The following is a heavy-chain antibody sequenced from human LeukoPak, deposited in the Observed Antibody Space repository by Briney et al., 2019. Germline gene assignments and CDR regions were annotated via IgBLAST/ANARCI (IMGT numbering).Heavy chain of an antibody. D-gene: IGHD2-21*01. J-gene: IGHJ5*02. Sequence: SETLSLTCAVYGGSFSGYYWSWIRQPPGKGLEWIGEINHSGSTNYNPSLKSRVTISVDRSKNQFSLKLSSVTAADTAVYYCARAYIVGNWFDPWGQGTLVTVSS. CDR1: GGSFSGYY. CDR2: INHSGST. CDR3: ARAYIVGNWFDP. V-gene: IGHV4-34*01.